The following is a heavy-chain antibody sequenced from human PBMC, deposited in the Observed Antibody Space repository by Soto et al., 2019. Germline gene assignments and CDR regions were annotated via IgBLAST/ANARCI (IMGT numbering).Heavy chain of an antibody. CDR3: AGSPDSDYYMDV. D-gene: IGHD7-27*01. J-gene: IGHJ6*03. CDR1: GFTVSSNY. CDR2: IYSGGST. V-gene: IGHV3-66*01. Sequence: GGSLRLSCAASGFTVSSNYMSWVRQAPGKGLEWVSVIYSGGSTYYADSVKGRFTISRDNSKNTLYLQMNSLRAEDTAVYYCAGSPDSDYYMDVWGKGTTVTVSS.